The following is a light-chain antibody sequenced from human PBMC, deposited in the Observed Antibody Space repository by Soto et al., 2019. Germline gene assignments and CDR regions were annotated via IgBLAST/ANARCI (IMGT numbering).Light chain of an antibody. CDR2: GNS. J-gene: IGLJ2*01. V-gene: IGLV1-40*01. CDR3: PSYASSRSGVV. Sequence: QSVLTQPPSVSGAPGQRVTISCTGSSSNIGAGYDVHWYQQLPGTAPKLLIYGNSNRPSGVPDRFSGSKSGTSASLAITGLQAEDEADYYCPSYASSRSGVVFGGGTKPTVL. CDR1: SSNIGAGYD.